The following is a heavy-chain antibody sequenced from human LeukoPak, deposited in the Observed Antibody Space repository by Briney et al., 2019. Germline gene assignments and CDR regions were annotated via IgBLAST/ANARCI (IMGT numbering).Heavy chain of an antibody. CDR1: GLTFSSYS. CDR3: AIRQWDY. CDR2: ISSSSSTI. J-gene: IGHJ4*02. V-gene: IGHV3-48*01. D-gene: IGHD6-19*01. Sequence: GGSLRLSCAVSGLTFSSYSMTWVRQAPGKGLEWVSYISSSSSTIYYADSVKGRFTISRDNAKNSLYLQTNSLRAEDTAVHYCAIRQWDYWGQGTLVTVSS.